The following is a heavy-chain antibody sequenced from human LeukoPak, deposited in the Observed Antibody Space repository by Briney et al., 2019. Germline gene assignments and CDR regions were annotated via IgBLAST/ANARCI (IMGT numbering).Heavy chain of an antibody. V-gene: IGHV4-34*01. CDR2: INHSGST. D-gene: IGHD3-22*01. CDR1: GGSFSGYY. CDR3: ARSYYYDSSGYDY. Sequence: SETLSLTCAVYGGSFSGYYWSWIRQPPGKGLEWIGEINHSGSTNYNPSLKSRVTISVDTSKNQFSLKLSSVTAADTAVYYCARSYYYDSSGYDYWGQGTLVTVSS. J-gene: IGHJ4*02.